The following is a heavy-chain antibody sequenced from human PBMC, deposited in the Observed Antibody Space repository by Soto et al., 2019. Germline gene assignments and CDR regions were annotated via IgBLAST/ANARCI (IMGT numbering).Heavy chain of an antibody. CDR3: ANYYVAA. J-gene: IGHJ4*02. CDR1: RFIFSKSW. D-gene: IGHD3-10*02. V-gene: IGHV3-7*01. Sequence: EAQLVESGGGLVQPGGSRRLSCTASRFIFSKSWMSWVRQAPGKGLEWVAEINEDGSQKFYLDSVKGRFTISRDKARDLIYFQMNSLRGEDTAIYYCANYYVAAGGQGTLVSVSS. CDR2: INEDGSQK.